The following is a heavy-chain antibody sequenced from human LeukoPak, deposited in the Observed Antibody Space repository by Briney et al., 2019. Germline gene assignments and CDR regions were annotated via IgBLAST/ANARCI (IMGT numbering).Heavy chain of an antibody. CDR2: IYYSGST. D-gene: IGHD2-15*01. V-gene: IGHV4-31*03. Sequence: SETLSLTCTVSGGSISSGGYYWSWIRQHPGKGLEWIGYIYYSGSTYYNPSLKSRVTISVDTSKNQFSLKLSSVTAADTAVYYCARCSASWGAFDIWGQGTMVTVSS. CDR1: GGSISSGGYY. CDR3: ARCSASWGAFDI. J-gene: IGHJ3*02.